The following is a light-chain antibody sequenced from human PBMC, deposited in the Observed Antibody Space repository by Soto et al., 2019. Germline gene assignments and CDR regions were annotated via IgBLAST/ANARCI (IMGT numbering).Light chain of an antibody. CDR3: QQYNTYWT. J-gene: IGKJ1*01. CDR1: QTISNL. Sequence: DIRLTQSPPFLSASVGDRGTITCRASQTISNLLAWCQQTPGKAPRLLIYDASTLESGVPSRLSGSGSGTEFTLTISSLQPDDYATYYCQQYNTYWTFGLGTKVDI. CDR2: DAS. V-gene: IGKV1-5*01.